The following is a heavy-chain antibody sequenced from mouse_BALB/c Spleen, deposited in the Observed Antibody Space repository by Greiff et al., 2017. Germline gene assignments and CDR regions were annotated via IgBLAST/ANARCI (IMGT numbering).Heavy chain of an antibody. D-gene: IGHD1-1*01. Sequence: VQVVESGPELVKPGASVKISCKASGYAFSSSWMNWVKQRPGQGLEWIGRIYPGDGDTNYNGKFKGKATLTADKSSSTAYMQLSSLTSVDSAVYFCARTYYYGSSWDYWGQGTTLTVSS. CDR2: IYPGDGDT. V-gene: IGHV1-82*01. CDR1: GYAFSSSW. CDR3: ARTYYYGSSWDY. J-gene: IGHJ2*01.